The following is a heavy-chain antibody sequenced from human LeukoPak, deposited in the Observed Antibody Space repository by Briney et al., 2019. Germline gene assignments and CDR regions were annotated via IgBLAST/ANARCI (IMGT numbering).Heavy chain of an antibody. Sequence: GGSLRLSCAASGSTFNNYGMHWVRQAPGKGLGWVAFIRYNGNNQYYADSVKGRFTISRDNSKNTLYLQMNSLKGDDTAVYYCAKDSAFYYIDVWGKGTTVIISS. D-gene: IGHD3-10*01. CDR1: GSTFNNYG. CDR3: AKDSAFYYIDV. J-gene: IGHJ6*03. V-gene: IGHV3-30*02. CDR2: IRYNGNNQ.